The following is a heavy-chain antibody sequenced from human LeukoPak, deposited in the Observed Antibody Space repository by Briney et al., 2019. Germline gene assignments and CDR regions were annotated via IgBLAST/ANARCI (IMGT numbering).Heavy chain of an antibody. Sequence: GASVKVSCKASGYTFTSYGISWVRQAPGQGLEWMGWISAYNGNTNYAQKLQGRVTMTTDTSTSTAYMELRSLRSDDTAAYYCARDPIYGDYDPLGYWGQGTLVTVSS. J-gene: IGHJ4*02. CDR1: GYTFTSYG. CDR3: ARDPIYGDYDPLGY. V-gene: IGHV1-18*01. CDR2: ISAYNGNT. D-gene: IGHD4-17*01.